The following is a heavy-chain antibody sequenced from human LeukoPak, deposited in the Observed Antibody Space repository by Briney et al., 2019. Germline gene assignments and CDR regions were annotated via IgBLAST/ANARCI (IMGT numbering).Heavy chain of an antibody. CDR1: GFTFSSYA. J-gene: IGHJ4*02. D-gene: IGHD3-10*01. CDR2: ISSNGGST. V-gene: IGHV3-64D*06. Sequence: PGGSLRLSCSASGFTFSSYAMHWVRQAPGKGLEYVSAISSNGGSTYYADSVKGRFTISRDNSKNTLYLQMSSLRAEDTAVYYCVKDRELLWFGELLIPHYFDYWGQGTLFTVSS. CDR3: VKDRELLWFGELLIPHYFDY.